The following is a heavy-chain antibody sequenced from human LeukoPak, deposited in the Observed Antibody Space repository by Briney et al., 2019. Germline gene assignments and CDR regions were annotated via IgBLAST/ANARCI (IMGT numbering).Heavy chain of an antibody. V-gene: IGHV1-46*01. Sequence: ASVEVSCKASGYTFTSYYMHWVRQAPGQGLEWMGIINPSGGSTSYAQKLQGRVTMTTDTSTSTAYMELRSLRSDDTAVYYCASDSGSLDYWGQGTLVTVSS. J-gene: IGHJ4*02. CDR2: INPSGGST. D-gene: IGHD1-26*01. CDR3: ASDSGSLDY. CDR1: GYTFTSYY.